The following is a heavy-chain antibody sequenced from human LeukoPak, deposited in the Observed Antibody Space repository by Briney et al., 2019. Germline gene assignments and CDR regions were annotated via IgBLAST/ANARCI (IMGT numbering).Heavy chain of an antibody. CDR1: GFTFSSYA. V-gene: IGHV3-23*01. J-gene: IGHJ4*02. D-gene: IGHD1-26*01. CDR3: AKGLGAHFDY. Sequence: GGSLRLSCAASGFTFSSYAMSWVRQAPGKGREWVSAISGSGGSTYYADSVKGRFTISKKNSKNTLYLQMNSLRAEDTAVYYCAKGLGAHFDYWGQGTLVTVSS. CDR2: ISGSGGST.